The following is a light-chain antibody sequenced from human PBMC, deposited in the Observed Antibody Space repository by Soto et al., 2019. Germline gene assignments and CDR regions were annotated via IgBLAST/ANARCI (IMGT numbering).Light chain of an antibody. J-gene: IGLJ1*01. CDR2: EVS. CDR1: SSDVGRFNY. CDR3: GTYTSSNSPFV. Sequence: QSVLSQPASVSASPGQSITICCTATSSDVGRFNYVSWYQQHPGKVPKLILLEVSDRPSGVSTRSSGSKSGNTASLTISGLQAEDEADYYCGTYTSSNSPFVFGTGTRSPS. V-gene: IGLV2-14*01.